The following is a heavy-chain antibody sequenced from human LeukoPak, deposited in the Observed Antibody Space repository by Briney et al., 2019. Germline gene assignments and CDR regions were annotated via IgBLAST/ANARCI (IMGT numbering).Heavy chain of an antibody. CDR3: SHFSVATSDWFDP. J-gene: IGHJ5*02. CDR2: IKSTTDGGTT. D-gene: IGHD5-12*01. V-gene: IGHV3-15*01. Sequence: GGSLRLSCAASGFTFSNAWMTWVRQAPGKGLEWVGRIKSTTDGGTTDYAAPVKGRFTISRDDSKNRLYLQMNGLNTEDTGVYYCSHFSVATSDWFDPWGQGTLVTVSS. CDR1: GFTFSNAW.